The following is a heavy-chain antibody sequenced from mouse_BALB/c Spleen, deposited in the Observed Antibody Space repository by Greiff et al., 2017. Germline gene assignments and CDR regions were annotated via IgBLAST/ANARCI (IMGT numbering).Heavy chain of an antibody. J-gene: IGHJ2*01. Sequence: EVQRVESGGGLVKPGGSLKLSCAASGFTFSSYAMSWVRQTPEKRLEWVATISSGGSYTYYPDSVKGRFTISRDNAKNTLYLQMSSLRSEDTAMYYCARQGDYDYYFDYWGQGTTLTVSS. CDR1: GFTFSSYA. V-gene: IGHV5-9-3*01. D-gene: IGHD2-4*01. CDR3: ARQGDYDYYFDY. CDR2: ISSGGSYT.